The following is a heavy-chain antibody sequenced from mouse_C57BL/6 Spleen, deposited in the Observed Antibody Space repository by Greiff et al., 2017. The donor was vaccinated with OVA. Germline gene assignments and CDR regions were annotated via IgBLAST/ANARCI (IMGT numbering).Heavy chain of an antibody. D-gene: IGHD1-1*01. CDR3: ASYYGSSYPHWYFDV. Sequence: EVQRVESGPELVKPGASVKISCKASGYSFTDYNMNWVKQSNGKSLEWIGVINPNYGTTSYNQKFKGKATLTVDQSSSTAYMQLNSLTSEDSAVYYCASYYGSSYPHWYFDVWGTGTTVTVSS. J-gene: IGHJ1*03. CDR2: INPNYGTT. CDR1: GYSFTDYN. V-gene: IGHV1-39*01.